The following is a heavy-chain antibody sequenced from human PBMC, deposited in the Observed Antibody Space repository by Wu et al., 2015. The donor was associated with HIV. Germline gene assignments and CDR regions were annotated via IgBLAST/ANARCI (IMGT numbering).Heavy chain of an antibody. CDR2: FDPEDGET. Sequence: QVQLVQSGAEVKKPGASVKVSCKVSGYTLTELSMHWVRQAPGKGLEWMGGFDPEDGETIYAQKFQGRVTMTTDTSTSTAYMELRSLRSDDTAVYYCARGGYSYGDWGYFDYVGPGNAGHRLL. CDR3: ARGGYSYGDWGYFDY. CDR1: GYTLTELS. V-gene: IGHV1-24*01. J-gene: IGHJ4*02. D-gene: IGHD5-18*01.